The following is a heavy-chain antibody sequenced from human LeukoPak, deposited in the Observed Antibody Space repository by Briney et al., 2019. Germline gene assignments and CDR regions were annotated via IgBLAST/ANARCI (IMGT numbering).Heavy chain of an antibody. CDR1: GFTFSTYW. CDR2: IKADGGEK. J-gene: IGHJ6*03. CDR3: ARVGTVNYYYMDV. Sequence: GGSLRLSCAASGFTFSTYWMNWFRQTPGKGLEWVAKIKADGGEKDHVASVKGRFTISRDNAKNSLYLQMNSLRAEDTALYYCARVGTVNYYYMDVWGKGTTVTVSS. D-gene: IGHD1-26*01. V-gene: IGHV3-7*03.